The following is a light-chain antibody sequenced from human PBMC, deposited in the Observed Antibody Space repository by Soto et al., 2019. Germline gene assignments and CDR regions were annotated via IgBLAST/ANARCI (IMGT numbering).Light chain of an antibody. CDR2: GAS. Sequence: EIVLTQSPGTLSLAPGERATLSCRASQSVSSSYLAWYQQKPGQAPRLLIYGASRRATGIPDRFSGSGSGTDFTLTISRLEPEDFAVDYCQQYGRSPPYTFGQGTKLEIK. CDR3: QQYGRSPPYT. J-gene: IGKJ2*01. CDR1: QSVSSSY. V-gene: IGKV3-20*01.